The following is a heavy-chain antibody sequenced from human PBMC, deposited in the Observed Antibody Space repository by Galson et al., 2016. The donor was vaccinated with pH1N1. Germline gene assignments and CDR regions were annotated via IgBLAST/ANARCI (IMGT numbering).Heavy chain of an antibody. CDR3: ARRALFGVVTDYHFDY. J-gene: IGHJ4*02. Sequence: QSGAEVKKPGESLKISCRGSGYNFDTHWIGWVHQIPGKGLEWVGIIYPGDSDAKYSPSFQGHVIISADRSINTAYRQWNSLKASDTGIYYCARRALFGVVTDYHFDYRGQRTLVTVSS. CDR2: IYPGDSDA. V-gene: IGHV5-51*07. CDR1: GYNFDTHW. D-gene: IGHD3-3*01.